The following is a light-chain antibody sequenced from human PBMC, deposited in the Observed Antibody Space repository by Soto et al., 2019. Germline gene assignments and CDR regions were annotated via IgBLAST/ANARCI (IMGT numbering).Light chain of an antibody. CDR2: GAS. V-gene: IGKV3-20*01. J-gene: IGKJ1*01. CDR3: QQYGSSPQT. CDR1: QSVSSSY. Sequence: EIVLTQSPGTLSPSPGARATLSCRTSQSVSSSYLAGYQQKPGQAPRLLIYGASSRATCITGRFSGSGSVTYFTLTISRLEHEDFAVYHCQQYGSSPQTFGQGTKVEIQ.